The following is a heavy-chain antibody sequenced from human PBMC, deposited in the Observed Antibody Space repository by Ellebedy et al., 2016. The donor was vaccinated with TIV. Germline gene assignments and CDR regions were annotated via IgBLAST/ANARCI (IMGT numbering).Heavy chain of an antibody. V-gene: IGHV1-2*02. CDR1: GYTFTGYY. Sequence: AASVKVSCKASGYTFTGYYMHWVRQAPGQGLEWMGWINPNSGGTNYAQKLQGRVTMTTDTSTSTAYMELRSLRSDDTAVYYCARGLAAAGTWGSDYWGQGTLVTVSS. CDR3: ARGLAAAGTWGSDY. CDR2: INPNSGGT. J-gene: IGHJ4*02. D-gene: IGHD6-13*01.